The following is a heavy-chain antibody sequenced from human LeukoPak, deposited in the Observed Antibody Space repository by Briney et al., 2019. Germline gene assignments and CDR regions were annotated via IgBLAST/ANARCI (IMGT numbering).Heavy chain of an antibody. Sequence: GGSLRLSCAASGFTDSSNYMSWVRQAPGKGLEWVSVIYSGGSTYYADSVKGRFAISRDNSKNTLYLQMNSLRAEDTAVYYCARYRDDWNDDLFDYWGQGTLVTVSS. CDR3: ARYRDDWNDDLFDY. CDR2: IYSGGST. J-gene: IGHJ4*02. D-gene: IGHD1-1*01. V-gene: IGHV3-53*01. CDR1: GFTDSSNY.